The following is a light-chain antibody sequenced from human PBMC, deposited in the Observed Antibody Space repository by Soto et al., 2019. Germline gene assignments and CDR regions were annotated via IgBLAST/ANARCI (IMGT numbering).Light chain of an antibody. CDR1: QGISSY. J-gene: IGKJ5*01. V-gene: IGKV1-8*01. Sequence: AIRMTQSPSSLSASTGDRVTITCRASQGISSYLAWYQQKPGKAPKLLIYAASTLQSGVPSRFSGSGSGTDFTLTISCLQSEDFATYYCQQYYSYPITVGQGTRLEI. CDR2: AAS. CDR3: QQYYSYPIT.